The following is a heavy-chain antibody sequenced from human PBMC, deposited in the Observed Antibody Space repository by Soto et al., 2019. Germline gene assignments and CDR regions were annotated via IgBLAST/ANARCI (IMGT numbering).Heavy chain of an antibody. D-gene: IGHD3-22*01. CDR3: AKYQPMTQPRPYFDY. V-gene: IGHV3-23*01. J-gene: IGHJ4*02. Sequence: EVQLLESGGDLIQPGGSLRLSCAASGFTFSSYAMSWVRQAPGKGLGWVSAISSSGGSTFYSDSVKGRFTISRDNSRNTLYLQMHSLRAEYTAIYYCAKYQPMTQPRPYFDYWGQGTLVTVSS. CDR2: ISSSGGST. CDR1: GFTFSSYA.